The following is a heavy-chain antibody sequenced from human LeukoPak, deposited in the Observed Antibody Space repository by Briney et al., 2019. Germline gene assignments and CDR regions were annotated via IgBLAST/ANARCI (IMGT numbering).Heavy chain of an antibody. CDR1: GFTFSSYA. CDR2: ISYDGSNK. Sequence: GGSLRLSCAASGFTFSSYAMHWVRQAPGKGLEWVAVISYDGSNKYYADSVKGRFTISRDNAKNSLYLQMNSLRAEDTAVYYCARQQLEPHYYYYYMDVWGKGTTVTVSS. CDR3: ARQQLEPHYYYYYMDV. D-gene: IGHD6-13*01. V-gene: IGHV3-30-3*02. J-gene: IGHJ6*03.